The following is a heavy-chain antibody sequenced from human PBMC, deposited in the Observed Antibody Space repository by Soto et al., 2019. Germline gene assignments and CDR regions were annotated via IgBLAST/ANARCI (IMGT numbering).Heavy chain of an antibody. CDR2: IYYSGST. V-gene: IGHV4-39*01. Sequence: QLQLQESGPGLVKPSETLSLTCTVSGGSISSSSYYWGWIRQPPGKGLEWIGSIYYSGSTYYNPSLKSRVTISVDTSKNQFSLKLSSVAAADTAVHYCARHDIVVVPAAIPDPSGDFDYWGQGTLVTVSS. CDR3: ARHDIVVVPAAIPDPSGDFDY. D-gene: IGHD2-2*02. CDR1: GGSISSSSYY. J-gene: IGHJ4*02.